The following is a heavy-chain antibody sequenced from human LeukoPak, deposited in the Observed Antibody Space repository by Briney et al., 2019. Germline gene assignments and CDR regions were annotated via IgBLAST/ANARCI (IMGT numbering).Heavy chain of an antibody. CDR1: GFTVSSNS. D-gene: IGHD3-22*01. V-gene: IGHV3-53*01. J-gene: IGHJ4*02. Sequence: PGGSLRLSCTVSGFTVSSNSMSWVRQAPGKGLEWVSFIYSDNTHYSDSVKGRFTISRDNSKNTLYLQMNSLRAEDTAVYFCARVKYYYDSSGYYEYYFDYWGQGTLVTVSS. CDR2: IYSDNT. CDR3: ARVKYYYDSSGYYEYYFDY.